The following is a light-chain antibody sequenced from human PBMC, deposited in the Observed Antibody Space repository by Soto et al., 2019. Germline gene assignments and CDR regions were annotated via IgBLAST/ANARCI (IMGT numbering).Light chain of an antibody. Sequence: ETVLTQSPGTLSLSPGERGTLSCRASQSVSSSYLAWYQHRPGQAPRLLIFGASSRATGIPDRFSGSGSGTDFTLTISRLEPEDFAVYYCQQYGSSPPTFGQGTKVDI. CDR3: QQYGSSPPT. V-gene: IGKV3-20*01. J-gene: IGKJ1*01. CDR1: QSVSSSY. CDR2: GAS.